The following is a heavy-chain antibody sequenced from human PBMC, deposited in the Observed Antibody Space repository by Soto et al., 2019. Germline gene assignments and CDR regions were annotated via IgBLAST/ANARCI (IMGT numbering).Heavy chain of an antibody. V-gene: IGHV1-8*01. J-gene: IGHJ4*02. CDR3: ARLRCGSNTCAEVAYVCVL. Sequence: QVQLIQSGSEVKKPGASVKVSCQASGYTFTSYDIGWVRQAPGQGIEWVGWIDPDTGNAGLAQKFKGRLTITRHTATSTAYMAPSILRPQATALYYCARLRCGSNTCAEVAYVCVLWGQGTLATFPS. CDR1: GYTFTSYD. D-gene: IGHD3-10*01. CDR2: IDPDTGNA.